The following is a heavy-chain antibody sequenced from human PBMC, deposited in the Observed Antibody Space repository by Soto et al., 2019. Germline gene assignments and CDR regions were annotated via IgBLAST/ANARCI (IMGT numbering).Heavy chain of an antibody. Sequence: SETLSLTCTVSGGSFNRYYWSWIRHPPGKGLEWIGCVYYSGSTNYNPSLKSRVTISIDTSKNQFSLKLSSVTAADTAVYYCTREQTSTVVTQWGQGTLVTVSS. V-gene: IGHV4-59*01. D-gene: IGHD2-15*01. J-gene: IGHJ4*02. CDR1: GGSFNRYY. CDR3: TREQTSTVVTQ. CDR2: VYYSGST.